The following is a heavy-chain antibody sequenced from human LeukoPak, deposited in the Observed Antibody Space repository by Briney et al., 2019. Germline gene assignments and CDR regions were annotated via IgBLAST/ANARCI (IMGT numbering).Heavy chain of an antibody. CDR3: ARDRDYCSGGSCYFFYYYYYGMDV. D-gene: IGHD2-15*01. CDR2: ISSSSSYI. CDR1: RFTLSSYS. V-gene: IGHV3-21*01. J-gene: IGHJ6*02. Sequence: GGSLRLSCAHSRFTLSSYSMYRVRQAPGEGLEWVSSISSSSSYIYYADSVKGRFTISRDNAKNSLYLQMNSLRAEDTAVYYCARDRDYCSGGSCYFFYYYYYGMDVWGQGTTVTVSS.